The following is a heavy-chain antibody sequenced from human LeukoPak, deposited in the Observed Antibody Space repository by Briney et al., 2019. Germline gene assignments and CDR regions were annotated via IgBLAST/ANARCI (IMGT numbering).Heavy chain of an antibody. CDR1: GGSISSYF. Sequence: SETLSLTSTVSGGSISSYFWRWIRQPPGKGLGWIGYIYYSGSTNYNPSLKSRVTISVDTSKNQFSLKLSSVTAADTAVYYCARHKAYYDILTGYYAPYFDYWGQGTLVTVSS. V-gene: IGHV4-59*08. CDR3: ARHKAYYDILTGYYAPYFDY. J-gene: IGHJ4*02. D-gene: IGHD3-9*01. CDR2: IYYSGST.